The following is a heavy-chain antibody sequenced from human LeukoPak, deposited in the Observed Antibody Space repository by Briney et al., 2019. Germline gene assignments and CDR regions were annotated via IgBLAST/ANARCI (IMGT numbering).Heavy chain of an antibody. CDR2: IYYSGLT. D-gene: IGHD2-2*01. Sequence: TLSLTCTVSGCSISSSGFYYRWIRQHPGKGLEWIGYIYYSGLTYYNPSLKSRVTISQDTSKKQFSLQLTSVTAADTAVYYCAREGDRNGTRCYWADGYYFDYWGQGTVVTVSS. V-gene: IGHV4-31*03. J-gene: IGHJ4*02. CDR1: GCSISSSGFY. CDR3: AREGDRNGTRCYWADGYYFDY.